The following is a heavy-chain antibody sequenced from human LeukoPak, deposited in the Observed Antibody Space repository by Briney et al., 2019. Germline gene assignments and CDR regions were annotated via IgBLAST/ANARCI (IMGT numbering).Heavy chain of an antibody. CDR2: DYCGGNT. Sequence: SETLSLTCTVSGFSFTTDSYCWGWIRQPPGKGLEWIGYDYCGGNTNYDPSLERRVTISVDTSKNQFSLTLTSVTAADTAVYFCARDGVGYDFWSGYFYDFDYWGQGTLVTVSS. J-gene: IGHJ4*02. CDR3: ARDGVGYDFWSGYFYDFDY. V-gene: IGHV4-61*01. CDR1: GFSFTTDSYC. D-gene: IGHD3-3*01.